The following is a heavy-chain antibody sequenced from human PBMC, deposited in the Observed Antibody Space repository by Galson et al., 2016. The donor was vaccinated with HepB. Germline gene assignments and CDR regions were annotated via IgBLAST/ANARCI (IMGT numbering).Heavy chain of an antibody. D-gene: IGHD2-21*02. CDR2: IYYDGSNK. Sequence: SLRLSCAASGFTFSSYGMHWVRQAPGKGLEWVTFIYYDGSNKYYADSVKGRFTVARDNSKNMVYLEMNSLRAEDTAAYYCARADGGDWFLMDVWGQGTTVTVSS. J-gene: IGHJ6*02. V-gene: IGHV3-33*01. CDR1: GFTFSSYG. CDR3: ARADGGDWFLMDV.